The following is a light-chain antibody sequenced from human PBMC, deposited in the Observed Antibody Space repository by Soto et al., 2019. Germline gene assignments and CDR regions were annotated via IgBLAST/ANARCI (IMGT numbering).Light chain of an antibody. CDR3: SSYAGSNVV. CDR1: SSDVGGYNY. CDR2: EVS. J-gene: IGLJ2*01. Sequence: QSALTQPPSASGSPGQSVTISCTGISSDVGGYNYVSWYQQHPGKAPKLMIYEVSKRPSGVPDRFSGSKSGNTASLTVSGLQAEDEGDYYCSSYAGSNVVFGGGTKVTVL. V-gene: IGLV2-8*01.